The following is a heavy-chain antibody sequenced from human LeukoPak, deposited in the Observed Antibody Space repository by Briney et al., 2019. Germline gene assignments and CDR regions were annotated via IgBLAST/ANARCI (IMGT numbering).Heavy chain of an antibody. V-gene: IGHV1-46*01. CDR2: INPSGGDT. CDR3: ARAVADTEGSGF. D-gene: IGHD6-25*01. Sequence: GASVKVSCKAAGYTVTISGIHWGRHPPGQGLEWMGIINPSGGDTSYAEKFQGRVTMTRDKSTTTVYMELSRLTSQDTTVYYCARAVADTEGSGFWGQGTLVTVSS. J-gene: IGHJ4*02. CDR1: GYTVTISG.